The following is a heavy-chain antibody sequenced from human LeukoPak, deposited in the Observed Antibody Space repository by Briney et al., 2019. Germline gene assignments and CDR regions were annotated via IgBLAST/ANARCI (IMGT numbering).Heavy chain of an antibody. V-gene: IGHV4-34*01. CDR3: ASGSSGYDP. D-gene: IGHD5-12*01. Sequence: SETLSLTCAVYGGSFSGYYWSWIRQPPGKGLEWIGEINHSGSTNYNPSLKSRATISVDTSKNQFSLKLSSVTAADTAVYFCASGSSGYDPWGQGTLVTVSS. CDR1: GGSFSGYY. CDR2: INHSGST. J-gene: IGHJ5*02.